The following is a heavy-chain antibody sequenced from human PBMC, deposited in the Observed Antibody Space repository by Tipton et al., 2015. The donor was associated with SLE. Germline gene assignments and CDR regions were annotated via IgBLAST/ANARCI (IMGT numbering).Heavy chain of an antibody. CDR2: IYYSGST. V-gene: IGHV4-59*01. CDR1: GGSISSYY. CDR3: ARAERYGDYLGY. Sequence: TLSLTCTVSGGSISSYYWSWIRQPPGKGLEWIGYIYYSGSTNYNPSLKSRVTISVDTSKNQFSLKLSSVTAADTAVYYCARAERYGDYLGYWGQGTLVTVSS. J-gene: IGHJ4*02. D-gene: IGHD4-17*01.